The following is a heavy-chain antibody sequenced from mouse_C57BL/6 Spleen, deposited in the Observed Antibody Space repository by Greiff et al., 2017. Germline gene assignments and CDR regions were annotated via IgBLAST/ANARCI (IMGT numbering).Heavy chain of an antibody. J-gene: IGHJ2*01. CDR2: ISSGSSTI. Sequence: EVKVVESGGGLVKPGGSLKLSCAASGFTFSDYGMHWVRQAPEKGLEWVAYISSGSSTIYYADTVKGRFTISRDNAKNTLFLQVTSLRSEDTAMYYCARLGRGPDIDYWGQGTTLTVSS. CDR1: GFTFSDYG. CDR3: ARLGRGPDIDY. V-gene: IGHV5-17*01. D-gene: IGHD4-1*01.